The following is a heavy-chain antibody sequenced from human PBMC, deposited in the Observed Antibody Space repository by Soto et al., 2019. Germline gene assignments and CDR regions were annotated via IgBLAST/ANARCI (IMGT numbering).Heavy chain of an antibody. CDR3: AREMGANYYYYGMDV. J-gene: IGHJ6*02. Sequence: QVQLQESGPGLVKPSQTLSLTCTVSGGSISSGGYYWSWIRQHPGKGLEWIGYIYYSGSTYYNPSLKSRVTISVDTSKNQFSLKRSSVTAADTAVYYCAREMGANYYYYGMDVWGQGTTVTVSS. CDR1: GGSISSGGYY. CDR2: IYYSGST. V-gene: IGHV4-31*03. D-gene: IGHD3-16*01.